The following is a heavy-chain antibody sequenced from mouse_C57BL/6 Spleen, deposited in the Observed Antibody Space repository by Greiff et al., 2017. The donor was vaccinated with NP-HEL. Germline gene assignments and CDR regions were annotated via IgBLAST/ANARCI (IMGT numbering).Heavy chain of an antibody. D-gene: IGHD1-1*01. CDR1: GYSITSGYY. CDR2: ISYDGSN. J-gene: IGHJ1*03. CDR3: ARYYYGSSRHWYFDV. V-gene: IGHV3-6*01. Sequence: DVQLQESGPGLVKPSQSLSLTCSVTGYSITSGYYWNWIRQFPGNKLEWMGYISYDGSNNYNPSLKNRISITRDTSKNQFFLKLNSVTTEDTATYYCARYYYGSSRHWYFDVWGTGTTVTVSS.